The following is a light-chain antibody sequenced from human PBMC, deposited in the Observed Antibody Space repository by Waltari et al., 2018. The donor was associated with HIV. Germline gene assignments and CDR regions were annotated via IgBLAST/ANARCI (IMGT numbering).Light chain of an antibody. J-gene: IGLJ2*01. CDR3: QVWDSSSYVV. V-gene: IGLV3-21*02. CDR2: DDS. CDR1: NIGSKN. Sequence: SYVLTQPPSVSVAPGQTASITCGGDNIGSKNVHCYQPKPGQAQQKPGQAPVLVLYDDSDRPSGIPERFSGSNSGNTATLTISRVESGDEADYYCQVWDSSSYVVFGGGTKLTVL.